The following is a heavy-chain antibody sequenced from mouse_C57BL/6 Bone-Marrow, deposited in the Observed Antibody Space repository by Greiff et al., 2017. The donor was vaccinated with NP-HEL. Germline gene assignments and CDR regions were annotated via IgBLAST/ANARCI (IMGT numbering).Heavy chain of an antibody. J-gene: IGHJ2*01. CDR3: ARLLGRDFDY. Sequence: EVQGVESGGDLVKPGGSLKLSCAASGFTFSSYGMSWVRQTPDKRLEWVATISSGGSYTYYPDSVKGRFTISRDNAKNTLYLQMSSLKSEDTAMYYCARLLGRDFDYWGQGTTLTVSS. CDR1: GFTFSSYG. CDR2: ISSGGSYT. V-gene: IGHV5-6*01. D-gene: IGHD4-1*01.